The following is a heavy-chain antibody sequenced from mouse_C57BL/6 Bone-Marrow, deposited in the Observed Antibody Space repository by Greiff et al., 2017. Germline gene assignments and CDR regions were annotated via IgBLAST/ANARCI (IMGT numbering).Heavy chain of an antibody. CDR2: IYPGDGDT. J-gene: IGHJ2*01. CDR3: AREWDDDGLDY. D-gene: IGHD2-4*01. V-gene: IGHV1-82*01. Sequence: QVQLQQSGPELVKPGASVKISCKASGYAFSSSWMNWVKQRPGKGLEWIGRIYPGDGDTNYNGKFKGKATLTADKSSSTAYMQLSSLTSEDSAVYFCAREWDDDGLDYWGQGTTLTVSS. CDR1: GYAFSSSW.